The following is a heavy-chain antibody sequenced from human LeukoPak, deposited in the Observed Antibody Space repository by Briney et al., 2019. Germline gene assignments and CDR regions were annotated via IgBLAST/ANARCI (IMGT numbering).Heavy chain of an antibody. V-gene: IGHV3-30*03. J-gene: IGHJ4*02. Sequence: PGGSLRLSCAASGFTFSSYGMHWVRQAPGKGLEWVAVLSYDGSNKYYADSVKGRFTISRDNSRNTLYLQMNSLRAEDTAMYYCASVPAATQNAFDYWGQGTLVTVSS. CDR1: GFTFSSYG. CDR2: LSYDGSNK. D-gene: IGHD2-2*01. CDR3: ASVPAATQNAFDY.